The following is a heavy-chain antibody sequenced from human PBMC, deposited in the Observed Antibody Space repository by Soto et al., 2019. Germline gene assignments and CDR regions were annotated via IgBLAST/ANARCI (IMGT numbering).Heavy chain of an antibody. CDR1: GFTFNKYA. CDR3: AKDRLAGNFDY. V-gene: IGHV3-23*01. J-gene: IGHJ4*02. CDR2: ISATGGST. Sequence: GGSLRLSCAASGFTFNKYAMNWGRQAPGKGLEWVATISATGGSTYYADSVKGRFTISRDNSKNTLYLQMNGLRVEDTAVYYCAKDRLAGNFDYWGQGTQVTVSS.